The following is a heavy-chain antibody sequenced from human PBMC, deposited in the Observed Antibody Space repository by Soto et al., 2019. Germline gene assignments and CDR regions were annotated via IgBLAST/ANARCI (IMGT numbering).Heavy chain of an antibody. CDR1: GFTVSSNY. D-gene: IGHD6-13*01. CDR3: ARDPQQLVGGYYYYYMDV. CDR2: IYSGGST. V-gene: IGHV3-66*01. J-gene: IGHJ6*03. Sequence: PGGSLRLSCAASGFTVSSNYMSWVRQAPGKGLEWVSVIYSGGSTYYADSVKGRFTISRDNSKNTLYLQMNSLRAEDTAVYYCARDPQQLVGGYYYYYMDVWGKGTTVTVSS.